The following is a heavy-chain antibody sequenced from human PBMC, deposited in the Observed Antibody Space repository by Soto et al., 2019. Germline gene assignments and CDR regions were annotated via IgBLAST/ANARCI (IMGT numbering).Heavy chain of an antibody. V-gene: IGHV4-31*03. D-gene: IGHD2-21*01. CDR1: GGSISSGAYY. Sequence: QVQLQESGPGLVKPSQTLSLTCTVSGGSISSGAYYWTWIRQHPGKGLEWLGYIYYTGRTYYNPSLKSRVTISLDTSKNQFSLKLSSVTAADTAVYYCATAADNSAVGYWGQGTLVSVSS. CDR3: ATAADNSAVGY. J-gene: IGHJ4*02. CDR2: IYYTGRT.